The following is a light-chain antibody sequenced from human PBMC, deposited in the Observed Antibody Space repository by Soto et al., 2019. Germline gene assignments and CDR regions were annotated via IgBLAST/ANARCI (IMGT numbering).Light chain of an antibody. CDR2: GNN. V-gene: IGLV1-40*01. CDR3: QSYDSSLSGWV. Sequence: QSVLTQPPSVSGAPGQKVTISCTRSSSNIGTAYDVHWYQHLPGTAPKLLIYGNNNRPSVVPDRFGGSKSGTSASLAITGLQAEDEADYYCQSYDSSLSGWVFGGGTKLTVL. CDR1: SSNIGTAYD. J-gene: IGLJ3*02.